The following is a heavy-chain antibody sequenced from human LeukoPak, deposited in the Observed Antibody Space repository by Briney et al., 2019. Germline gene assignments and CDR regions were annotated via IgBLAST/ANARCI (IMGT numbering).Heavy chain of an antibody. V-gene: IGHV3-53*01. J-gene: IGHJ4*02. CDR2: IYSGGST. D-gene: IGHD3-10*01. Sequence: GGSLRLSCAASGFTVSSNYMSWVRQAPGKGLEWVSVIYSGGSTYYADSVKGRFTISRDNSKNTLYLQMNSLRAEDAAVYYCARDISGIPGYWGQGTLVTVSS. CDR3: ARDISGIPGY. CDR1: GFTVSSNY.